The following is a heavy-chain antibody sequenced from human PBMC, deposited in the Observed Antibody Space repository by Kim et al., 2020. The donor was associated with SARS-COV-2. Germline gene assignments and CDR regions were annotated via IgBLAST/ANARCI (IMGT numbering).Heavy chain of an antibody. CDR3: ARAEMGYYYGMDV. CDR2: INSDGSST. V-gene: IGHV3-74*01. Sequence: GGSLRLSCAASGFTFSSYWMHWVRQAPGKGLVWVSRINSDGSSTSYADSVKGRFTISRDNAKNTLYLQMNSLRAEDTAVYYCARAEMGYYYGMDVWGQGTTVTVSS. CDR1: GFTFSSYW. J-gene: IGHJ6*02.